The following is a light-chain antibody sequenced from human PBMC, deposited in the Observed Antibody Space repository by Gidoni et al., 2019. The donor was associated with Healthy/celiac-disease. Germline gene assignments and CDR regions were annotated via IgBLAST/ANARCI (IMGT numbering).Light chain of an antibody. CDR1: QSVSSSY. V-gene: IGKV3-20*01. J-gene: IGKJ4*01. CDR3: QQYGSSPFT. CDR2: GAS. Sequence: EIVLTPSPGTLSLSPGERATLSCRASQSVSSSYLAWYQQKPGQAPRLLIYGASSRATGIPDRFSGSGSGTDFTLTISRLEPEDFAVYYCQQYGSSPFTFXGXTKVEIK.